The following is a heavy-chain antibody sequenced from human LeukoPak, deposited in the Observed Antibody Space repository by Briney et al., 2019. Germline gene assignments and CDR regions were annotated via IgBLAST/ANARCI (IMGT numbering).Heavy chain of an antibody. CDR3: AGTPLWFGELLLDY. CDR2: IKQDGSEK. J-gene: IGHJ4*02. CDR1: GFTFSSYW. D-gene: IGHD3-10*01. Sequence: GGSLRLSCAASGFTFSSYWMSWVRQAPGKGLEWVANIKQDGSEKYYVDSVKGRFTISRDNAKNSLYLQMNSLRAEDTAVHYCAGTPLWFGELLLDYWGQGTLVTVSS. V-gene: IGHV3-7*03.